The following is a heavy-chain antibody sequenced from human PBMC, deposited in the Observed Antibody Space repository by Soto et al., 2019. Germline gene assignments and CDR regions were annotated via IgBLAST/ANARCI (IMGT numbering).Heavy chain of an antibody. CDR3: ARRQANQYYYYGMDV. CDR1: GFTVSSNY. J-gene: IGHJ6*02. CDR2: IYSGGST. D-gene: IGHD1-26*01. V-gene: IGHV3-66*01. Sequence: PGGSLRLSCAASGFTVSSNYMSWVRQAPGKGLEWVSVIYSGGSTYYADSVKGRFTISRDNSKNTLYLQMNSLRAEDTAVYYCARRQANQYYYYGMDVWGQGTTVTVSS.